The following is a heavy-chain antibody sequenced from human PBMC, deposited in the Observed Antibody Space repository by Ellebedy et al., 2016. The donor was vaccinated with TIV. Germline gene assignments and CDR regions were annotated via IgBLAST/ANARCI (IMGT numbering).Heavy chain of an antibody. CDR1: GFTFSFYT. CDR3: ARHITSTWLFDH. CDR2: VSGRYTDK. Sequence: GESLKISCAASGFTFSFYTMSWVRQAPGRGLEWVSVVSGRYTDKYYADSAKGRFTISRDNSKNTLNLQMDSLRVEDTAVYYCARHITSTWLFDHWGQGTLVTVSS. J-gene: IGHJ4*02. D-gene: IGHD5-24*01. V-gene: IGHV3-23*01.